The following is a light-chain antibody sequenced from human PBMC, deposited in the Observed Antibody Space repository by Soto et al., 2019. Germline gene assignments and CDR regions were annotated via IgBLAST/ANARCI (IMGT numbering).Light chain of an antibody. CDR3: QQYYSTPPIP. CDR2: WAS. V-gene: IGKV4-1*01. J-gene: IGKJ5*01. CDR1: QSVLYSSNSKNY. Sequence: DIVMTQSPDSLAVSLGERATINCKSSQSVLYSSNSKNYLAWYQQKPGPPPKLLIYWASTRESGVPDRFSGSGSGTDFTLNITSMQAEDVAVYYCQQYYSTPPIPFGQGTGLEIK.